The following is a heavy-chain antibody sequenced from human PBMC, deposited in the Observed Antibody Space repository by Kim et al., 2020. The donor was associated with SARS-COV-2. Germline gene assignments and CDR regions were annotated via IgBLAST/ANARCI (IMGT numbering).Heavy chain of an antibody. CDR2: IWYDGSNK. CDR3: ARGEGWNYSPFDY. CDR1: GFTFSSYG. Sequence: GGSLRLSCAASGFTFSSYGMHWVRQAPGKGLEWVAVIWYDGSNKYYADSVKGRFTISRDNSKNTLYLQMNSLRAEDTAVYYCARGEGWNYSPFDYWGQGTLVTVSS. D-gene: IGHD1-7*01. J-gene: IGHJ4*02. V-gene: IGHV3-33*01.